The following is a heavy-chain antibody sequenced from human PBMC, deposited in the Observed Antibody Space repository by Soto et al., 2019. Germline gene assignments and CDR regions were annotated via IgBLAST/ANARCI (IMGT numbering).Heavy chain of an antibody. CDR3: AKTYYDFWSGYYAFDY. J-gene: IGHJ4*02. CDR1: GFTFSSYA. CDR2: ISGSGGST. Sequence: EVQLLESGGGLVQPGGSLRLSCAASGFTFSSYAMSWVRQAPGKGLEWVSAISGSGGSTYYADSVKGRFTISRDNSKNTLYLQMNSLRAEDTAVYYWAKTYYDFWSGYYAFDYWGQGTLVTVSS. V-gene: IGHV3-23*01. D-gene: IGHD3-3*01.